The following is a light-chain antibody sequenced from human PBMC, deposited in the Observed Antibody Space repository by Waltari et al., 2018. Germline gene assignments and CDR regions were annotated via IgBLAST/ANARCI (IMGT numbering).Light chain of an antibody. J-gene: IGKJ1*01. CDR2: DAS. Sequence: EIALTLSSGTLSWSPAERATLSFRASEFVGNDYLAWYQQKPGQAPRLLIYDASRRATGTPDRFSGSGSGTDFSLTISRLEPEDFAVYYCQQYYSSPWTFGQGTKVDI. V-gene: IGKV3-20*01. CDR1: EFVGNDY. CDR3: QQYYSSPWT.